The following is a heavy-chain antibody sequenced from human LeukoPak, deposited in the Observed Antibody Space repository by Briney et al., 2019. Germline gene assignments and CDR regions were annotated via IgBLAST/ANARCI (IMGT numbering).Heavy chain of an antibody. CDR2: ISGSGGST. D-gene: IGHD3-22*01. CDR1: GITLSNYG. CDR3: AKRGVVIRVILVGFHKEAYYFDS. J-gene: IGHJ4*02. Sequence: GGSLRLSCAVSGITLSNYGMGWVRQAPGKGLEWVAGISGSGGSTNYADSVKGRFSISRDNPKNTLYLQMNSLRAEDTAVYFCAKRGVVIRVILVGFHKEAYYFDSWGQGALVTVSS. V-gene: IGHV3-23*01.